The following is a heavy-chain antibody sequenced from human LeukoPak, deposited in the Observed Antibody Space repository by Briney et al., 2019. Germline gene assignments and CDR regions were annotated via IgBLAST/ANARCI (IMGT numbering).Heavy chain of an antibody. CDR2: INWNGGST. CDR3: ERERSGVTYYDILTGYSFFDY. Sequence: GGSLRLSCAASAFTFDDYGMSWVRQAPRKGLELVSGINWNGGSTDYADSVKGRFTISRDNAKNSLYLQMNSLRAEDTALYYCERERSGVTYYDILTGYSFFDYWGQGTLVTVSS. D-gene: IGHD3-9*01. V-gene: IGHV3-20*04. J-gene: IGHJ4*02. CDR1: AFTFDDYG.